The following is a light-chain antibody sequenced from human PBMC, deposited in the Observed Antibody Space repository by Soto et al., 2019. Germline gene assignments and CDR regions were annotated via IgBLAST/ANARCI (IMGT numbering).Light chain of an antibody. J-gene: IGLJ1*01. V-gene: IGLV2-23*01. Sequence: QSVLTQPASVSGSPGQSITISCTGTSSDVGSYNLVSWYQQHPGKAPKLMIYEGTKRPSGVSNRFSGSKSGNTASLTIAGLQAEDEADYYCCSYAGSGTSGYVFGSGTQLTVL. CDR3: CSYAGSGTSGYV. CDR1: SSDVGSYNL. CDR2: EGT.